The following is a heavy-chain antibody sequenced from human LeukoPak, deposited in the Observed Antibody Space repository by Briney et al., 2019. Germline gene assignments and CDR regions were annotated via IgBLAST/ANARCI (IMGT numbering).Heavy chain of an antibody. CDR3: ARDEVWWLNPSALDY. Sequence: GGSLRLSCAASGFTFSSYGMHWVRQAPGKGLEWVAFIRYDGSNKYYADSVKGRFTISRDNSKNTLYLQMNSLRAEDTAVYYCARDEVWWLNPSALDYWGQGTLVTVSS. CDR1: GFTFSSYG. V-gene: IGHV3-30*02. J-gene: IGHJ4*02. CDR2: IRYDGSNK. D-gene: IGHD5-12*01.